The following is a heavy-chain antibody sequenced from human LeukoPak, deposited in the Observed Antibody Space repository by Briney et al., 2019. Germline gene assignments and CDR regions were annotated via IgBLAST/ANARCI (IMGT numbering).Heavy chain of an antibody. D-gene: IGHD6-13*01. CDR2: FDPKDGET. J-gene: IGHJ4*02. CDR3: ARGVPRYCRSPGRAAAGICGVY. CDR1: GYTLNELS. Sequence: ASVKVSCKVSGYTLNELSIHWVRQAPGKGLEWMGGFDPKDGETLYAQKFQGRVTMTEDTSTDTAYMELSSLRSEDTAVYYCARGVPRYCRSPGRAAAGICGVYWGQGTLVTVSS. V-gene: IGHV1-24*01.